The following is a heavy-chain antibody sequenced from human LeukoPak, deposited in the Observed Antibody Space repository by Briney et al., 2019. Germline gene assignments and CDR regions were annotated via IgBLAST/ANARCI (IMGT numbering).Heavy chain of an antibody. J-gene: IGHJ4*02. D-gene: IGHD1-1*01. CDR1: GFTFNSYA. Sequence: RAGGSLRRSCAASGFTFNSYAMSWVRQAPGKGLEWVSAISGSGGITYYADSVKGRFTISRDNSKNTLSLQMNSLRAEDTAVYYCAKGVLAVRLESWGQGTLVTVSS. CDR2: ISGSGGIT. CDR3: AKGVLAVRLES. V-gene: IGHV3-23*01.